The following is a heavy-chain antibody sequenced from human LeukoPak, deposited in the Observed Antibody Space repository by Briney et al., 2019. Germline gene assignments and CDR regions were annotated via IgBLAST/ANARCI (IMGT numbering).Heavy chain of an antibody. J-gene: IGHJ4*02. D-gene: IGHD2-15*01. Sequence: ASVKVSCKVSGYTLTELSMHWVRQAPGKGLEWMGGFDPEDGETIYAQKFQGRVTMTEDTSTDTAYMELSSLRSEDTAVYYCATESALGYCSGGSCRPYYFDYWGQGTLVTVSS. CDR2: FDPEDGET. V-gene: IGHV1-24*01. CDR1: GYTLTELS. CDR3: ATESALGYCSGGSCRPYYFDY.